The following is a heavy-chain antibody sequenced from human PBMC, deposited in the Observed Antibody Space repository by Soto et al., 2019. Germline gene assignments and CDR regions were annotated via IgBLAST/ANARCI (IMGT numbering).Heavy chain of an antibody. V-gene: IGHV3-48*01. Sequence: GGSLRLSYAASGFTFSSYSMNGVRQAPGKGLEWVSYISSSSSTIYYADSVKGRFTISRDNAKNSLYLQMNSLRAEDTAVYYCARKGSGGYYYYYMDVWGKGTTVTVSS. CDR2: ISSSSSTI. CDR1: GFTFSSYS. J-gene: IGHJ6*03. D-gene: IGHD3-10*01. CDR3: ARKGSGGYYYYYMDV.